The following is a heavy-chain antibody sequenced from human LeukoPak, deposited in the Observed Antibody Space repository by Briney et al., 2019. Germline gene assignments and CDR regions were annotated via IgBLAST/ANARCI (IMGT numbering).Heavy chain of an antibody. Sequence: GASVKVSCKASGYTFTSYFIHWVRQAPGQGLEWMGVLNPSDGARTYAQKFQGRVTMTRDTSTSTVYMDLNSLRSEDTAVYYCARDLGSGQTGTIPGGLDYWGQGTLVTVSA. CDR2: LNPSDGAR. J-gene: IGHJ4*02. D-gene: IGHD1-7*01. CDR1: GYTFTSYF. V-gene: IGHV1-46*01. CDR3: ARDLGSGQTGTIPGGLDY.